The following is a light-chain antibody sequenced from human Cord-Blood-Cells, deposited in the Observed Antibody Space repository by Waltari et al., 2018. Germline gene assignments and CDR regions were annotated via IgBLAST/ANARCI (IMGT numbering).Light chain of an antibody. V-gene: IGLV2-14*01. CDR1: SSDGGGSNY. CDR2: EVS. Sequence: QSALTQPASVSGSPGQSITISCTGTSSDGGGSNYVSWYQQHPGKAPKLMIYEVSNRPSGVSNRFSGSKSGNTASLTISGLQAEDEADYYCSSYTSSSTLVFGGGTKLTVL. J-gene: IGLJ2*01. CDR3: SSYTSSSTLV.